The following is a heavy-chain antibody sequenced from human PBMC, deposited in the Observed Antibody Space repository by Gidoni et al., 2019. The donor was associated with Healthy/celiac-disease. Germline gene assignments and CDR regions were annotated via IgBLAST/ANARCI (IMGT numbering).Heavy chain of an antibody. CDR2: ISYDGSNK. CDR1: GFTFSRDA. CDR3: ARGGGYCSSTSCPNFDY. J-gene: IGHJ4*02. D-gene: IGHD2-2*01. V-gene: IGHV3-30-3*01. Sequence: QVQLVESGGGVVQPGRSLRLSWAASGFTFSRDAMHWVRQAPGKGLEWVAFISYDGSNKYYADSVKGRFTISRDNSKNTLYLQMNSLRAEDTAVYYCARGGGYCSSTSCPNFDYWGQGTLVTVSS.